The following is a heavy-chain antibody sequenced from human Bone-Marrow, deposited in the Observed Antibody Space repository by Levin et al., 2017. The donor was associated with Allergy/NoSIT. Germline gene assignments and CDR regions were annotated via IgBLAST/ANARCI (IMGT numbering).Heavy chain of an antibody. CDR3: GSTSGGWLPYYGMDV. V-gene: IGHV3-23*01. Sequence: PGGSLRLSCAASGFTFSSYAMSWVRQAPGKGLEWVSLISGSGGRTDYADSVKGRFTISRDNSKNTLYLQMNSLRAEDTAVYYCGSTSGGWLPYYGMDVWGQGTTVTVSS. J-gene: IGHJ6*02. CDR1: GFTFSSYA. D-gene: IGHD3-22*01. CDR2: ISGSGGRT.